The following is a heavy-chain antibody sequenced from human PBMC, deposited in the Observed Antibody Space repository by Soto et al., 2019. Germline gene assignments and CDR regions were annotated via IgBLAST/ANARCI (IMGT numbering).Heavy chain of an antibody. CDR2: INAGNGNT. Sequence: QVQLVQSGAEVKKPGASVKVSCNASGYTFTSYAMHWVRQAPGQRLEWMGWINAGNGNTKYSQKFQGRVTITRDTSASTAYMELSSLRSEDTAVYFFARAPPLSGYSRGVEFDYWGQGTLVTVSS. D-gene: IGHD6-19*01. V-gene: IGHV1-3*01. CDR1: GYTFTSYA. J-gene: IGHJ4*02. CDR3: ARAPPLSGYSRGVEFDY.